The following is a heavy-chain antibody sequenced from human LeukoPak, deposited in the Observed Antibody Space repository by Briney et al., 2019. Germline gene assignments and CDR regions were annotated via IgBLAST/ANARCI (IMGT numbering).Heavy chain of an antibody. CDR3: ARSVSSRFTSPRRPYYFDS. CDR1: GFTFSTYA. Sequence: GGSLRLSCAASGFTFSTYAMSWVRQAPGKGLAWVASVKSDGAGTHYADSVKGRFTISRDNSKNTLYLQMNSLRAEDTAVYYCARSVSSRFTSPRRPYYFDSWGQGTLVTVSS. J-gene: IGHJ4*02. V-gene: IGHV3-23*01. CDR2: VKSDGAGT. D-gene: IGHD2-2*01.